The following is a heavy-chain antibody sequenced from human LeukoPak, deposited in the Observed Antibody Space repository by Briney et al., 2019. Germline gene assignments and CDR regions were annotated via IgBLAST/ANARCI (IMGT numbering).Heavy chain of an antibody. Sequence: PGGSLRLSCAASGFTFSGFWMHWVRRAPGKGLGWVSCISFDGSDATYADSVKGRFTISRDNAKNTLHLQMDSLTVEDTAVYYCAVSNWMDPWGQGTLVTVSS. CDR1: GFTFSGFW. J-gene: IGHJ5*02. CDR2: ISFDGSDA. CDR3: AVSNWMDP. V-gene: IGHV3-74*01.